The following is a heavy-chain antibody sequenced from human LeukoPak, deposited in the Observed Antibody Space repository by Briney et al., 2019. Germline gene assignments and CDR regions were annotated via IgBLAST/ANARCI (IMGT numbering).Heavy chain of an antibody. Sequence: PSETLSLTCTVSGASNGSYNSYWGWIRQPPGKGLEWIGSIYHSGSTYYNPSLKSRVTISADFSKNQFSLKLSSVTVAETAVYFCAGDQFSSNWYKDWGPGTLVTVSS. J-gene: IGHJ4*02. CDR3: AGDQFSSNWYKD. D-gene: IGHD6-13*01. CDR2: IYHSGST. CDR1: GASNGSYNSY. V-gene: IGHV4-39*07.